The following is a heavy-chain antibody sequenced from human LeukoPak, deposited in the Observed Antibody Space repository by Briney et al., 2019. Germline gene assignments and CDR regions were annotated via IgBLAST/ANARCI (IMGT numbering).Heavy chain of an antibody. J-gene: IGHJ4*02. V-gene: IGHV3-30*19. CDR3: ARDEPVVGAAAGMGFDY. CDR2: ISYDGSNK. CDR1: GFTFSSYG. Sequence: PGGSLRLSCAASGFTFSSYGMHWVRQAPGKGLEWVAVISYDGSNKYYADSVKGRFTISRDNSKNTLYLQMNSLRAEDTAVYYCARDEPVVGAAAGMGFDYWGQGTLVTVSS. D-gene: IGHD6-13*01.